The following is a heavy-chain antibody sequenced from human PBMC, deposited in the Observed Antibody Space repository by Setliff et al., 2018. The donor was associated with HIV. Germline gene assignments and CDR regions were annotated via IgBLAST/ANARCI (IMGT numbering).Heavy chain of an antibody. J-gene: IGHJ4*02. Sequence: GSGPTLVNPTQTLTLTCTFSGFSLSATSMGVGWVRQPPGKALEWLALIYWDDDKRYSPSLESRLTITKDTSKNQVVLTMTNMGSVDTATYYCTHRRRDGFIPYWGQGTRVTVSS. CDR3: THRRRDGFIPY. CDR1: GFSLSATSMG. CDR2: IYWDDDK. D-gene: IGHD2-21*01. V-gene: IGHV2-5*02.